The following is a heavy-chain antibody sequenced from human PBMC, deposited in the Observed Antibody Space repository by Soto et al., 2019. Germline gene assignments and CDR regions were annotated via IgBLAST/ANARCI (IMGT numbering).Heavy chain of an antibody. CDR3: ARGDYFDRRFDY. Sequence: HPGGSLRLSCATSGFTFSSYRMSWVRQPPGKGLEWVATIKQDESEKYYVDSVKGRFTVSRDNAKNSLYLQMNTLRAEDTAVYYCARGDYFDRRFDYWGQGALVTVSS. CDR2: IKQDESEK. J-gene: IGHJ4*02. D-gene: IGHD3-22*01. CDR1: GFTFSSYR. V-gene: IGHV3-7*03.